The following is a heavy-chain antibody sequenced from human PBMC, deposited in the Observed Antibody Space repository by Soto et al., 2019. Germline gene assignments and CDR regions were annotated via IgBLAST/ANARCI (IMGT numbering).Heavy chain of an antibody. CDR3: AKAIGYCSSTSCYSGPGTAFDY. J-gene: IGHJ4*02. CDR2: ISWNSGSI. CDR1: GFTFDDYA. D-gene: IGHD2-2*01. V-gene: IGHV3-9*01. Sequence: GGSLRLSCAASGFTFDDYAMHWVRQAPGKGLEWVSGISWNSGSIGYADFVKGRFTIPRENAKNSLYLQMNSLRAEDTALYYCAKAIGYCSSTSCYSGPGTAFDYWGQGTLVTVSS.